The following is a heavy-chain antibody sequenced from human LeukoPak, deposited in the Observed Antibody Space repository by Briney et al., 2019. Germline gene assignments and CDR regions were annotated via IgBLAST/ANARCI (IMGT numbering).Heavy chain of an antibody. CDR3: AGAVIGTFSTTWGFDF. Sequence: QPGRSLRLSCEASGFTFTTYAMQWVRQAPGEGLDWVAVISYDGSNMYYADSVKGRFTISRDNSKNTLYLQMNSLRAGDTAVYYCAGAVIGTFSTTWGFDFWGQGTLVTVSS. CDR2: ISYDGSNM. J-gene: IGHJ4*02. D-gene: IGHD6-19*01. V-gene: IGHV3-30*04. CDR1: GFTFTTYA.